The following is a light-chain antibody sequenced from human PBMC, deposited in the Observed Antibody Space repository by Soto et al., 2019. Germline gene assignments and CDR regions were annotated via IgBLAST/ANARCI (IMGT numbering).Light chain of an antibody. CDR1: QSVSSN. V-gene: IGKV3-15*01. Sequence: EIEMTQSPATLSVSPGERATLSCRASQSVSSNLAWYQQKPGQAPRLLIYGASTRATGITARFSGSGSGTEFTLTISSLQSEDFAVYYCQQYNNWPATLGQGTKVEIK. CDR2: GAS. CDR3: QQYNNWPAT. J-gene: IGKJ1*01.